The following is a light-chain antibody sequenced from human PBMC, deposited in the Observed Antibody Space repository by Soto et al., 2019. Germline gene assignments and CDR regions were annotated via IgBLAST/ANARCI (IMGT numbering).Light chain of an antibody. CDR1: SGSVSTSYY. CDR2: NTY. V-gene: IGLV8-61*01. CDR3: VLYMGSGISV. Sequence: QTVVTQEPSFSVSPGGTVTLTCGLSSGSVSTSYYPSWYQQTPGQAPRTLIYNTYTRSSGVPDRFSASILADKAALTITGAQADDESDYYCVLYMGSGISVFVGGTKVTVL. J-gene: IGLJ2*01.